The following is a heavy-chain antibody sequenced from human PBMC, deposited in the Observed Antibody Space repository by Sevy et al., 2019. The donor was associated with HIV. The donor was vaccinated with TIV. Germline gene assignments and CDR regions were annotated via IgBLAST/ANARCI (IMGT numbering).Heavy chain of an antibody. CDR3: NSQMTSEDYFHS. CDR1: GFTFEYAW. CDR2: IKSQRDGGTP. J-gene: IGHJ4*02. Sequence: GGSLRLSCAASGFTFEYAWMSWVRQAPGKGLEWVGRIKSQRDGGTPEYSAPLKGRFTISRDDSKDTLHLQINGLKTEDTAVYYCNSQMTSEDYFHSWGQGTLVTVSS. V-gene: IGHV3-15*01.